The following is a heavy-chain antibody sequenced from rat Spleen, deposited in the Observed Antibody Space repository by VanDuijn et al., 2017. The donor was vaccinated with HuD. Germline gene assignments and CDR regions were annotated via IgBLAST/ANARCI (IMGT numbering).Heavy chain of an antibody. CDR2: INFDGSST. V-gene: IGHV5-29*01. J-gene: IGHJ2*01. CDR3: TRDRILRSTGFDY. Sequence: EVQLVESGGGLVQPGGTLKLSCAASGITFSNYAMAWVRQAPTKGLEWVATINFDGSSTYYRDSVRGQFTLSRDNAKSSLYLQMDSLRSEDTATYYCTRDRILRSTGFDYWGQGVMVTVSS. D-gene: IGHD1-6*01. CDR1: GITFSNYA.